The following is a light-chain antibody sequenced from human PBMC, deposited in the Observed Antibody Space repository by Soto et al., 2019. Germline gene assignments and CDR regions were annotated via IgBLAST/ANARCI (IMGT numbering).Light chain of an antibody. J-gene: IGKJ3*01. CDR3: QPSGSSLT. CDR2: GAS. V-gene: IGKV3-20*01. CDR1: QSVTSGY. Sequence: IVLKMSPGTLCLSPGERATLSCRASQSVTSGYLAWYQQKPGQAPRLLIYGASGRATGIPDRFSGSGSGTDFTLTISRLEPDDFPVYYCQPSGSSLTFGAGAKVDI.